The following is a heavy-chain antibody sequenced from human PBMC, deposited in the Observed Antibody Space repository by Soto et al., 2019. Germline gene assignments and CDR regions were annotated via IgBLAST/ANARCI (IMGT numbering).Heavy chain of an antibody. CDR2: ISYDGSNK. CDR1: GFTFSSYG. D-gene: IGHD3-3*01. Sequence: SLRLSCAASGFTFSSYGMHWVRQAPGKGLEWVAVISYDGSNKYYADSVKGRFTISRDNSKNTLYLQMNSLRAEDTAVYYCAKMPDPSIFGVVIGSFYYYYGMDVWGQGTTVTVSS. CDR3: AKMPDPSIFGVVIGSFYYYYGMDV. J-gene: IGHJ6*02. V-gene: IGHV3-30*18.